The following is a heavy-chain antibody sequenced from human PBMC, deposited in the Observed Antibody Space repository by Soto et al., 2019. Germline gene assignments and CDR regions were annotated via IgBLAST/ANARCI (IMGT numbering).Heavy chain of an antibody. D-gene: IGHD7-27*01. CDR3: ARDGPNDAFDI. J-gene: IGHJ3*02. Sequence: EVQLVESGGGLVKPGGSLRLSCAASGFTFRSNTINWVRQAPGKGLEWVSSISSSSSYIYYADSVKGRFTISRDNAKNSLYLQMNSLRAEDTALYYCARDGPNDAFDIWGQGTMVTVSS. V-gene: IGHV3-21*01. CDR1: GFTFRSNT. CDR2: ISSSSSYI.